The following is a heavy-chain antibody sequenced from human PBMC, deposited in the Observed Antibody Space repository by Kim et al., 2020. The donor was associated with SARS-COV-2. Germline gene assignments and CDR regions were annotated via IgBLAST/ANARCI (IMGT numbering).Heavy chain of an antibody. CDR3: AKTCTGGINSCCDF. CDR1: GFTFSASA. J-gene: IGHJ4*02. Sequence: GGSLRLSRVASGFTFSASAMTWVRQAPGTGLEWVSSISNSGGTSYYGDSVKGRLTISRDNSRNTPYLQMNSLRVEDTAVYYCAKTCTGGINSCCDFWGQG. V-gene: IGHV3-23*01. CDR2: ISNSGGTS. D-gene: IGHD2-8*02.